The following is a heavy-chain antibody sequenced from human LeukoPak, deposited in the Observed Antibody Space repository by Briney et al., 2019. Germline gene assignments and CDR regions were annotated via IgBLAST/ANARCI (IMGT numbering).Heavy chain of an antibody. CDR3: AITTDYYDSSGYYLPAPIDY. CDR1: GFTFSSYA. CDR2: ISGSGGST. V-gene: IGHV3-23*01. Sequence: GGSLRLSCAASGFTFSSYAMSWVRQAPGKGLEWVSAISGSGGSTYHADSVKGRFTISRDNSKNTLYLQMNSLRAEDTAVYYCAITTDYYDSSGYYLPAPIDYWGQGTLVTVSS. J-gene: IGHJ4*02. D-gene: IGHD3-22*01.